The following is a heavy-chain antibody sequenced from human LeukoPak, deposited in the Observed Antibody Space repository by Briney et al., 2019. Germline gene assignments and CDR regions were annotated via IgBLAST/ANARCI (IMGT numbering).Heavy chain of an antibody. CDR3: AKENYDFWSGYYTPSGMDV. Sequence: GGSLRLSCAASGFTFSSYWMSWVRQAPGKGLEWVANIKQDGSEKYYVDSVKGRFTISRDNSKNTLYLQMNSLRAEDTAVYYCAKENYDFWSGYYTPSGMDVWGQGTTVTVSS. CDR2: IKQDGSEK. D-gene: IGHD3-3*01. J-gene: IGHJ6*02. CDR1: GFTFSSYW. V-gene: IGHV3-7*03.